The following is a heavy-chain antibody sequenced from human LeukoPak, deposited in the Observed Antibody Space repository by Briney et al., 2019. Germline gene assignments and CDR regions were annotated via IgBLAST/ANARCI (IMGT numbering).Heavy chain of an antibody. V-gene: IGHV3-23*01. J-gene: IGHJ3*02. Sequence: GGSLRLSCAASGFTFSSYAMSWVRQAPGKGPEWVSGISGSGGSTHYADSVKGRFTISRDNSKNTLYLQMNSLRAEDTAVYYCAKDRSIAVAGTMAFDIWGQGTMVTVSS. D-gene: IGHD6-19*01. CDR3: AKDRSIAVAGTMAFDI. CDR1: GFTFSSYA. CDR2: ISGSGGST.